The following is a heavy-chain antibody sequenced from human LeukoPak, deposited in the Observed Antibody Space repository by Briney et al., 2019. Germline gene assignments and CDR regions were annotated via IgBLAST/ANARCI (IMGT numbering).Heavy chain of an antibody. CDR3: ASGVKDYASYYYYYMDV. D-gene: IGHD4-17*01. CDR2: ISAYNGNT. V-gene: IGHV1-18*01. CDR1: GYTFTSYG. J-gene: IGHJ6*03. Sequence: GASVKVSCKASGYTFTSYGISWVRQAPGQGLEWMGWISAYNGNTNYAQKLQGRVTITADKSTSTAYMELSSLRSEDTAVYYCASGVKDYASYYYYYMDVWGKGTTVTVSS.